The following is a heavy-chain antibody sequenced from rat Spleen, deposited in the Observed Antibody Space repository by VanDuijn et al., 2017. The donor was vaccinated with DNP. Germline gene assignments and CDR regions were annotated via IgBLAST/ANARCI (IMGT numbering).Heavy chain of an antibody. CDR1: GITFSNYG. CDR3: VTRGKYGGYDY. Sequence: EVQLVESGGGLVQPGRSLKLSCAASGITFSNYGMHWIRQAPTKGLEWVASISPSGGSIHYRDSVKGRFTISRDNAKSTLYLQMDSQRSEDTATYYCVTRGKYGGYDYWGQGVMVTVSS. V-gene: IGHV5-19*01. J-gene: IGHJ2*01. CDR2: ISPSGGSI. D-gene: IGHD1-11*01.